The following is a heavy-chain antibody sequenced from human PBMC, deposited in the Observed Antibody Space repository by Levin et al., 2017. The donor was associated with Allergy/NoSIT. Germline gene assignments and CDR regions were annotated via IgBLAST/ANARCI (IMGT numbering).Heavy chain of an antibody. Sequence: GESLKISCKASGYTFTGYYMHWVRQAPGQGLEWMGWINPNSGGTSYAQKFQGRVTMTRDTSISTAYMELSSLRSDDTAVYYCAREGIQLWFGVLDYWGQGTLITVSS. D-gene: IGHD3-10*01. J-gene: IGHJ4*02. CDR2: INPNSGGT. CDR3: AREGIQLWFGVLDY. CDR1: GYTFTGYY. V-gene: IGHV1-2*02.